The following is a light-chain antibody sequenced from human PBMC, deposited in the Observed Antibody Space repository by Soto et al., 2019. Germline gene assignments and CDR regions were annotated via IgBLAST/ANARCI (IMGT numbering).Light chain of an antibody. CDR1: QAVNTR. J-gene: IGKJ1*01. V-gene: IGKV3-11*01. CDR2: LTS. CDR3: HQRQSLPRT. Sequence: EIVLTQSPATRSAFPGDRVTLSCRASQAVNTRLAWYRHKPGQAPRLLIYLTSNRAAGVPSMFSGWGSETEFTLTISDVQPEDFAVYYCHQRQSLPRTFGQGTKVDIK.